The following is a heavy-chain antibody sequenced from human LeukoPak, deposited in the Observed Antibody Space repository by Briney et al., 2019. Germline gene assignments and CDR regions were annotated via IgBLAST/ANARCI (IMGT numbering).Heavy chain of an antibody. Sequence: SETLSLTCTVSGGSISSGSYYWSWIRQPAGKGLEWIGRIYTSGSTNYNPSLKSRVTISVDTSKNPFSLKLSSVTAADTAVYYCARDQAGTFDYWGQGTLVTVSS. CDR2: IYTSGST. D-gene: IGHD6-19*01. V-gene: IGHV4-61*02. CDR3: ARDQAGTFDY. J-gene: IGHJ4*02. CDR1: GGSISSGSYY.